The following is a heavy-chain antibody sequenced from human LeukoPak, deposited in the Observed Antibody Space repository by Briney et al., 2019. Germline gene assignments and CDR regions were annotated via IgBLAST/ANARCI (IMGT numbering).Heavy chain of an antibody. CDR1: GFTVITNY. CDR3: ARENDALGFDY. Sequence: GGSLRLPGAALGFTVITNYLSWFGQAPGRGWEWVSVIYTGGSTYYADSVKGRFIISRDTSKNTLYLQMNTLRAEDTAVYYCARENDALGFDYWGQGTLVTVSS. CDR2: IYTGGST. V-gene: IGHV3-66*01. J-gene: IGHJ4*02. D-gene: IGHD1-1*01.